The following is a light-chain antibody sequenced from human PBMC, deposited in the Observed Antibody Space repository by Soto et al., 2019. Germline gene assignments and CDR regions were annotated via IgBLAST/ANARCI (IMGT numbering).Light chain of an antibody. Sequence: LTQPASVSGSPGQSITISCTGTSSDVGGYNYVSWYQQHPGKAPKLMIYEVSNRPSGVSNRFSGSKSGNTASLTISGLQAEDEADYYCSSYTSSSPYAFGTGTKVTVL. V-gene: IGLV2-14*01. CDR2: EVS. CDR1: SSDVGGYNY. J-gene: IGLJ1*01. CDR3: SSYTSSSPYA.